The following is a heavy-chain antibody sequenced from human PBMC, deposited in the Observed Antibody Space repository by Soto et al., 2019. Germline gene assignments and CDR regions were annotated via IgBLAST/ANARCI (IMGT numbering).Heavy chain of an antibody. CDR2: INAGNGNT. CDR3: ARGSAMITFGRVIAPSDY. D-gene: IGHD3-16*02. J-gene: IGHJ4*02. V-gene: IGHV1-3*01. Sequence: ASVKVSCKASGYTFTSYAMHWVRQAPGQRLEWMGWINAGNGNTKYSQKFQGRVTITRDTSSSTAYMELSSLRSEDTAVYYCARGSAMITFGRVIAPSDYWGQGALVTVSS. CDR1: GYTFTSYA.